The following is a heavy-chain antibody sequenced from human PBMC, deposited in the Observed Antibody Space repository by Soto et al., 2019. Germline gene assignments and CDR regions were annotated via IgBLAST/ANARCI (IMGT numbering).Heavy chain of an antibody. D-gene: IGHD2-2*01. CDR3: ARVPGCSSSSCYGDLDS. V-gene: IGHV3-74*01. J-gene: IGHJ4*02. Sequence: EVQLVESGGGLVQPGGSLRLSCAASGFTLSTYWMHWARQAPGKGLVWVSRISSDGSSTNYADPVRGRFTSSRATAMSTLQLPLNSLGAEHTAVYYCARVPGCSSSSCYGDLDSWGQGTVVTVSS. CDR1: GFTLSTYW. CDR2: ISSDGSST.